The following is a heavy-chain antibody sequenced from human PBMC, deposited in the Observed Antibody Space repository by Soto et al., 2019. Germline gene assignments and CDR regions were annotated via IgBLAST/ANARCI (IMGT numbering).Heavy chain of an antibody. D-gene: IGHD2-15*01. CDR3: ARDRSGGYNWFDP. CDR1: GDSINNYY. CDR2: IYYSGTT. Sequence: SETLSLTCTVSGDSINNYYWTWIRQTPGKGLEWIGDIYYSGTTKYNPSLKSRVTISADTSKNQFSLNLRSVTAADTAVYYCARDRSGGYNWFDPWGQGTLVTVSS. J-gene: IGHJ5*02. V-gene: IGHV4-59*01.